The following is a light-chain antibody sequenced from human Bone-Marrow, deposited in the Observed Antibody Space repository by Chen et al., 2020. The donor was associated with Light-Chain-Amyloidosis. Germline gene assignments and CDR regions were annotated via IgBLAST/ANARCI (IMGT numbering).Light chain of an antibody. V-gene: IGLV3-21*02. CDR3: SSYTSSSTVV. CDR1: NIGSTS. Sequence: SYVLTQPSSVSVAPGQTATIACGGNNIGSTSVHWYQQTPGQAPLLVVYDDSDRPSGIPERLSGSKSGNTASLTISGLQAEDEADYYCSSYTSSSTVVFGGGTKLTVL. CDR2: DDS. J-gene: IGLJ2*01.